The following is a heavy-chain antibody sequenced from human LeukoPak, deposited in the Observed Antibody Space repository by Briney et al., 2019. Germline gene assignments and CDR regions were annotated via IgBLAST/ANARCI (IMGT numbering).Heavy chain of an antibody. Sequence: GASVKVSCKASGGTFSSYAISWVRQAPGQGLEWMGRIIPILGIANYAQKFQGRVTITADKSTSTAYMELSSLRSEDTAVYYCAIRAAGTGGYYYYGMDVWGQGTTVTVSS. D-gene: IGHD6-13*01. CDR3: AIRAAGTGGYYYYGMDV. V-gene: IGHV1-69*04. J-gene: IGHJ6*02. CDR1: GGTFSSYA. CDR2: IIPILGIA.